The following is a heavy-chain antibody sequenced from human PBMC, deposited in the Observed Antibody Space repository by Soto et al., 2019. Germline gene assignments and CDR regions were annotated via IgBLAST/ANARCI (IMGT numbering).Heavy chain of an antibody. J-gene: IGHJ4*02. D-gene: IGHD4-17*01. CDR3: ASPLKDYGDYIYFDY. CDR1: GGSISSSTYY. CDR2: IYYSVST. Sequence: SETLAPTCTVSGGSISSSTYYWGWTRQPPGKGLEWIGSIYYSVSTYYNPSLQSRVTISVDTSKNQFSLKLSSVTAADTAVYYCASPLKDYGDYIYFDYWGQGTLVTVSS. V-gene: IGHV4-39*01.